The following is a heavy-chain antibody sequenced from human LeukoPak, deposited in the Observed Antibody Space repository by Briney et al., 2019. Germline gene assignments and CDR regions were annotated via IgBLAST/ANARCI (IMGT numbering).Heavy chain of an antibody. D-gene: IGHD3-10*01. CDR3: AKVGAGGSGSYCDY. J-gene: IGHJ4*02. CDR1: GFTFSTYG. Sequence: GRSLRLSCAASGFTFSTYGMHWVRQAPGKGLEWVAVISYDGSYKYYVDSVKGRFTISRDNSKNTLYLQMNSLRAEDTAVYYCAKVGAGGSGSYCDYWGQGTLVTVSS. CDR2: ISYDGSYK. V-gene: IGHV3-30*18.